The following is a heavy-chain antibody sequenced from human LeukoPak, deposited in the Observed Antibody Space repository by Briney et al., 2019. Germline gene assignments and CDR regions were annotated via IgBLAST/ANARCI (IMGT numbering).Heavy chain of an antibody. CDR1: GFTFSSYA. D-gene: IGHD3/OR15-3a*01. CDR2: ISGSGGST. J-gene: IGHJ4*02. CDR3: AKVQKDLWTGYYSYFDY. Sequence: GGSLRLSCAASGFTFSSYAMTWVRQAPGKGLEWVLGISGSGGSTHYADSVKGRFIISRDNSKNTLYLQMNSLRAEDTALDYCAKVQKDLWTGYYSYFDYWGQGTLVTVSS. V-gene: IGHV3-23*01.